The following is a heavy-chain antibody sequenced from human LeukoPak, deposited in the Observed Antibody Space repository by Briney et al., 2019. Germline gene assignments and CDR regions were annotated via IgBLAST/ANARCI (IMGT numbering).Heavy chain of an antibody. Sequence: SETLSLTCTVPGGSISSGSYYWSWIRQPAGKGLEWIGRIYTSGSTNYNPSLKSRVTISVDTSKNQFSLKLSSVTAADTAMYYCARRPIAAAGPWGWFDPWGQGTLVTVSS. CDR1: GGSISSGSYY. V-gene: IGHV4-61*02. CDR3: ARRPIAAAGPWGWFDP. D-gene: IGHD6-13*01. J-gene: IGHJ5*02. CDR2: IYTSGST.